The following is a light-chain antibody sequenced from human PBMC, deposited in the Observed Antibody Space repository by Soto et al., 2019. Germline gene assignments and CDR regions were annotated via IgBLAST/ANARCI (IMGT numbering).Light chain of an antibody. CDR1: QSVLYSSNNKNY. Sequence: DIVMTQSPESLAVSLGERATLNCKSSQSVLYSSNNKNYLAWYQQKPGQPPKLLIYWASTRESGVPDRFSGSGSGTDFTLTISSLQAEDVAVYYCQQYYSTPQTFGGGTKVDIK. CDR3: QQYYSTPQT. CDR2: WAS. J-gene: IGKJ4*01. V-gene: IGKV4-1*01.